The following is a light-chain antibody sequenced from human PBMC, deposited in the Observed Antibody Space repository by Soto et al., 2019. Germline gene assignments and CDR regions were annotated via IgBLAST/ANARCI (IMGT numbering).Light chain of an antibody. V-gene: IGKV1-12*01. CDR2: AAS. Sequence: DIQMTQSPSSVSASVGDRVTITCRASQGISSRLAWYQQKPGKAPNLLIYAASSLQSGVPSRFSGSGSETDVTLTICSLQPEDFATYYCQQANRFPLTFGGGTKVEIK. J-gene: IGKJ4*01. CDR3: QQANRFPLT. CDR1: QGISSR.